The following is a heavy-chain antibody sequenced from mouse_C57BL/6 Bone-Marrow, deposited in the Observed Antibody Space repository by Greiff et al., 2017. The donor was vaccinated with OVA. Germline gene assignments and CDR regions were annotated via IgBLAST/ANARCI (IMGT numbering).Heavy chain of an antibody. D-gene: IGHD2-1*01. CDR3: ARIYYGNYWYFDV. J-gene: IGHJ1*03. Sequence: VKLVESGAELARPGASVKLSCKASGYTFTSYGISWVKQRTGQGLEWIGEIYPRSGNTYYNEKFKGKATLTADKSSSTAYMELRSLTSEDSAVYFCARIYYGNYWYFDVWGTGTTVTVSS. CDR2: IYPRSGNT. CDR1: GYTFTSYG. V-gene: IGHV1-81*01.